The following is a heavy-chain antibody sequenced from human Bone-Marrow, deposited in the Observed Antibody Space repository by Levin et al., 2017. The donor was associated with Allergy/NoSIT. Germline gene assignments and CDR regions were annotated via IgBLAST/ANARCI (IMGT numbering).Heavy chain of an antibody. D-gene: IGHD6-19*01. V-gene: IGHV4-59*01. CDR3: ARFYSSGWNWFDP. CDR2: IYHSGST. CDR1: GGSIRTDD. Sequence: SETLSLTCTVSGGSIRTDDWSWIRQPPGKGLEWIGYIYHSGSTNYNPSLKSRVTISVDTSTNQLSLKVNSVTAADTAVYYCARFYSSGWNWFDPWGQGTLVIVSS. J-gene: IGHJ5*02.